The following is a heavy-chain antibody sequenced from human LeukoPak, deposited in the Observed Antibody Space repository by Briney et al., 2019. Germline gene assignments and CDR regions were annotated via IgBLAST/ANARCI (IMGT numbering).Heavy chain of an antibody. CDR2: INHRGST. Sequence: SETLSLTCAVYGGSFSGYYWSWIRQPPGKGLEWIGEINHRGSTNYNPSLKSRVTISVDTSKNQFSLKLSSVTAADTAVYYCARGGRRTPYYFDYWGQGTLVTVSS. CDR3: ARGGRRTPYYFDY. D-gene: IGHD1-14*01. CDR1: GGSFSGYY. J-gene: IGHJ4*02. V-gene: IGHV4-34*01.